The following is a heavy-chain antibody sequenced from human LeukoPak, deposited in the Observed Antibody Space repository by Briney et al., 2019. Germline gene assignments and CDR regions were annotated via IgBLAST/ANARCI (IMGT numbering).Heavy chain of an antibody. CDR1: GFTVSSNY. CDR3: AREDRGYCSGGSCYNELDY. Sequence: GSLRLSCAASGFTVSSNYMSWVRQPPGKGLEWIGEIFHSGSTTYNPSLKSRVTISVDRSKNQFSLKLSSVTAADTAVYYCAREDRGYCSGGSCYNELDYWGQGTLVTVSS. J-gene: IGHJ4*02. D-gene: IGHD2-15*01. V-gene: IGHV4-4*02. CDR2: IFHSGST.